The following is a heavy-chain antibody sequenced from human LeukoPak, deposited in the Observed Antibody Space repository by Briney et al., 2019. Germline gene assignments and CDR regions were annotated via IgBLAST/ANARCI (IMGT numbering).Heavy chain of an antibody. CDR2: ISSSSSYI. CDR1: GFTFSSYS. Sequence: GGSLRLSCAASGFTFSSYSMNWVRQAPGKGLEWVSSISSSSSYIYYADSVKGRFTISRDNAKNSLYLQMNSLRAEDTAVYYCAREGGYSGSYLDYWGQGTLVTVSS. V-gene: IGHV3-21*01. D-gene: IGHD1-26*01. CDR3: AREGGYSGSYLDY. J-gene: IGHJ4*02.